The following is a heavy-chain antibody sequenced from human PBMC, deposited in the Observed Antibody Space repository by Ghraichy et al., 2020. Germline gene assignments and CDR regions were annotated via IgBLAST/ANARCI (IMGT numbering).Heavy chain of an antibody. Sequence: GGSLRLSCAASGFTVSNNYMSWVRQAPGKGLEWVSVIYSGGSTFYADSVKGRFTISRDNYKNTLFLQMNSLRAEDTAVYYCARDNGGYAGYWGQGTLVTVSS. CDR3: ARDNGGYAGY. V-gene: IGHV3-66*01. CDR1: GFTVSNNY. CDR2: IYSGGST. D-gene: IGHD5-12*01. J-gene: IGHJ4*02.